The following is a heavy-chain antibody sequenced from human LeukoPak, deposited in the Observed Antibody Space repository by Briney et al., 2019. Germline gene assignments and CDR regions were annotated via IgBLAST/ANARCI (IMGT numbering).Heavy chain of an antibody. CDR2: MNPNSGNT. D-gene: IGHD6-19*01. CDR3: ARGWYSSGWCDY. Sequence: ASVKVSCKASGYTFTSYDINWVRQATGQGLEWMGWMNPNSGNTGYAQKFQGRVTMTRYTSISTAYMELSSLRSEDTAVYYCARGWYSSGWCDYWGQGTLVTVSS. V-gene: IGHV1-8*01. CDR1: GYTFTSYD. J-gene: IGHJ4*02.